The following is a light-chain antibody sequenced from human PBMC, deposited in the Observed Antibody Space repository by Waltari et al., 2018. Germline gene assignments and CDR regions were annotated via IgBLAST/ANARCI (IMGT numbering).Light chain of an antibody. CDR1: SSAVGGYNY. V-gene: IGLV2-14*01. Sequence: QSALTQPASVSGSPGQSIPISCTGTSSAVGGYNYVSWYQQHPGKAPKLMIYDVSKRPSGVSNRFSGSKSGNTASLTISGLQAEDEADYYCSSYTSSSTSYVVFGGGTKLTVL. J-gene: IGLJ2*01. CDR2: DVS. CDR3: SSYTSSSTSYVV.